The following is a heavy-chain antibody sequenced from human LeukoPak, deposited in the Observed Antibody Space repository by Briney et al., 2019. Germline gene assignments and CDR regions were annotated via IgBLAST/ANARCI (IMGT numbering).Heavy chain of an antibody. D-gene: IGHD6-13*01. CDR3: TRAWQQLAYGFDI. CDR1: GGSISSYY. J-gene: IGHJ3*02. V-gene: IGHV4-4*07. CDR2: IYTSGNT. Sequence: SETLSLXCTVSGGSISSYYWIWIRQPAGKGLEWIGRIYTSGNTKYNPSLKSRVTMSVDTSKNQFSLKLTSVTAADTAMYYCTRAWQQLAYGFDIWGQGTMVTVSS.